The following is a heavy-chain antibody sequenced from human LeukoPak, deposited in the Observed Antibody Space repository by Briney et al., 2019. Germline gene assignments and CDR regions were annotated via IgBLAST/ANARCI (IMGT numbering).Heavy chain of an antibody. J-gene: IGHJ4*02. D-gene: IGHD4-17*01. V-gene: IGHV1-18*01. Sequence: ASVKVSCKASGYTFTSYGISWVRQAPGQGLEWMGWISAYNGNTNYAQKLQGRVTMTTDTSTSTAYMELSSLRSEDTAVYYCAKTIYGDYPALDYWGQGTLVTVSS. CDR3: AKTIYGDYPALDY. CDR1: GYTFTSYG. CDR2: ISAYNGNT.